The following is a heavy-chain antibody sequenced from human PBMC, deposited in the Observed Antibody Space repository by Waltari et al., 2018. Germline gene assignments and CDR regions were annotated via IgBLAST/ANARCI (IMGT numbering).Heavy chain of an antibody. V-gene: IGHV4-4*07. CDR2: IYTSGGT. J-gene: IGHJ5*02. CDR3: ARESMWGTGGTKELGGWFDP. CDR1: GGSISSYY. D-gene: IGHD1-1*01. Sequence: QVQLQESGPGLVKPSETLSLTCTVSGGSISSYYWSWIRQPAGKGREWIGRIYTSGGTNYNPSLKSRVTRSVDTSKNQFSLKLSSVTAADTAVYYCARESMWGTGGTKELGGWFDPWGQGTLVTVSS.